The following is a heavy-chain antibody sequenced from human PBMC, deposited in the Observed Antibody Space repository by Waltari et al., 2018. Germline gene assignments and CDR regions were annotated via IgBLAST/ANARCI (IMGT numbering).Heavy chain of an antibody. D-gene: IGHD3-16*02. CDR3: VRDYR. J-gene: IGHJ4*02. CDR1: GFTFSNYW. V-gene: IGHV3-7*03. CDR2: IKEEGSER. Sequence: EVKLVESGGGLVQPGGSLRPSCAASGFTFSNYWMSWVRQAPGKGVEWVADIKEEGSERYSVDSVKGRFIISRDNAKNSLYLQMNSLRAEDTAVYYWVRDYRWGQGTLVTVSS.